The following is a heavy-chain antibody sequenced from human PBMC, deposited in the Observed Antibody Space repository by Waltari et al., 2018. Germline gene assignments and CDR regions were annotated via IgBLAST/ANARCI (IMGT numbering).Heavy chain of an antibody. J-gene: IGHJ4*02. V-gene: IGHV3-21*01. D-gene: IGHD7-27*01. Sequence: EVQLVESGGGLVKPGGSLRLSCAASGFTFSGYNMNWVRQAPGKGLEWVSSISSTGTYTHYADSVKGRFTISRDNAKNSLYLQMNSLRDEDTAVYYCATGGWGFYLDHWGLGTLVSFSS. CDR3: ATGGWGFYLDH. CDR2: ISSTGTYT. CDR1: GFTFSGYN.